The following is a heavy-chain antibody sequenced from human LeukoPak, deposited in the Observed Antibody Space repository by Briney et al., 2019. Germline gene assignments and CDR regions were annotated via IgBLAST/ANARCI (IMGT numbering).Heavy chain of an antibody. CDR2: IYHSGST. CDR1: GGSISSYY. D-gene: IGHD6-19*01. Sequence: PSETLSLTCTVSGGSISSYYWSWIRQPPGKGLEWIGSIYHSGSTYYNPSLKSRVTISVDTSKNQFSLKLSSVTAADTAVYYCARGWGIAVADNIDYWGQGTLVTVSS. V-gene: IGHV4-38-2*02. J-gene: IGHJ4*02. CDR3: ARGWGIAVADNIDY.